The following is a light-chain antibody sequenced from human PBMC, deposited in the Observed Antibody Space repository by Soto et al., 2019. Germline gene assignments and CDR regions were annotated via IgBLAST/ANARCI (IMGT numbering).Light chain of an antibody. CDR1: KLVGSS. J-gene: IGKJ4*01. Sequence: VVLTQSPATLSVSPGVGGPLSCRASKLVGSSMAWYHQTPGQPPRLLIYGASTRAAGVPARFSGSGSGTEFTLTISSLQSEDSAVYYCQQYNNWPVTFGGRTKVDIK. V-gene: IGKV3-15*01. CDR2: GAS. CDR3: QQYNNWPVT.